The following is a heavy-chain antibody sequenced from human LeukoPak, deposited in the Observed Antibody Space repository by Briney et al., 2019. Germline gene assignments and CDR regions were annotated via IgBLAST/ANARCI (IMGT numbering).Heavy chain of an antibody. Sequence: ASVKVSCKASGYTFSSYGISWVRQAPGQGLEWMGWISVYNGNTNYAQKVQGRVTMTTDTSTSTAYMELRSLRSDDTAVYYCARVSYSAAYSYGHEDYWGQGTLVTVSS. CDR3: ARVSYSAAYSYGHEDY. CDR1: GYTFSSYG. J-gene: IGHJ4*02. CDR2: ISVYNGNT. V-gene: IGHV1-18*01. D-gene: IGHD5-18*01.